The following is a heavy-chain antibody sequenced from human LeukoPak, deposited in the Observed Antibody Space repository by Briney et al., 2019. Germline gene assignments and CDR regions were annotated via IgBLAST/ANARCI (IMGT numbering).Heavy chain of an antibody. V-gene: IGHV3-21*01. CDR2: INNVGSHI. CDR1: GFTFTDSA. D-gene: IGHD4-11*01. Sequence: PGESLRLSCAGSGFTFTDSAINWVRQAPGKGLEWVSSINNVGSHIYYAGSVRGRFTISRDNAKNLLYLQMDSLRAEDTAVYYCARDPTQYLRYGYFDYWGQGTLVTVSS. J-gene: IGHJ4*02. CDR3: ARDPTQYLRYGYFDY.